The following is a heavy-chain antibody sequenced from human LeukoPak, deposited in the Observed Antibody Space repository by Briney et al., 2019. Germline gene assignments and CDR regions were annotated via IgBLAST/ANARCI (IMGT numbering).Heavy chain of an antibody. CDR3: AREDCSSTSCHSHYHYYYYYGMDV. CDR1: GYTFTSYG. J-gene: IGHJ6*02. Sequence: ASVKVSCKASGYTFTSYGISWVRQAPGQGLEWMGWISAYNGNTNYAQKLQGRVTMTTDTSTSTAYMELRSLRSDDTAVYYCAREDCSSTSCHSHYHYYYYYGMDVWGQGTTVTVSS. CDR2: ISAYNGNT. D-gene: IGHD2-2*02. V-gene: IGHV1-18*01.